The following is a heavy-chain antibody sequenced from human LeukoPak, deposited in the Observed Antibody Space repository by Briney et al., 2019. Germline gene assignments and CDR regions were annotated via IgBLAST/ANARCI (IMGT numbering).Heavy chain of an antibody. D-gene: IGHD5-18*01. V-gene: IGHV4-34*01. CDR1: GGSFSGYY. CDR2: ITHSGGT. J-gene: IGHJ4*02. Sequence: SETLSLTCAVYGGSFSGYYWNWVRQPPGKGLEWIGEITHSGGTNYSPSLKSRVSISIDTSKNQFSLKVRSVTAADTAVYYCANGREDTAMVLNWGQGTLVTVSS. CDR3: ANGREDTAMVLN.